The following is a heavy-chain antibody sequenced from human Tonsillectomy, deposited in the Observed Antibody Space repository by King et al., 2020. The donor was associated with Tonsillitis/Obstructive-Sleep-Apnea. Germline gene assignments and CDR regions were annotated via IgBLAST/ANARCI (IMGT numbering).Heavy chain of an antibody. V-gene: IGHV3-9*01. J-gene: IGHJ3*02. CDR2: ISWDSGSI. CDR1: GFTFDDYA. D-gene: IGHD1-26*01. Sequence: VQLVESGGGLVQPGRSLRLSCAASGFTFDDYAMHWVRQAPGKGLEWVSGISWDSGSIGYADSVKGRCTISRDNAKNSLYLQMNSLRAEDTALYYCAKDAATWDVGAFDIWGQGTMVTVSS. CDR3: AKDAATWDVGAFDI.